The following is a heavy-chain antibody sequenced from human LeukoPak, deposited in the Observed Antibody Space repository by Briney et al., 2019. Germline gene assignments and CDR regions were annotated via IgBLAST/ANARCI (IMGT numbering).Heavy chain of an antibody. CDR1: GYTFTSYY. Sequence: ASVKVSCKASGYTFTSYYMHWVRQAPGQGLEWMGIINPSGGSTSYAQKFQGRVTMTRDTSTSTVYMELSSLRSEDTAVYYCARGESIAAPPYNWFDPWGQGTLITVSS. CDR3: ARGESIAAPPYNWFDP. V-gene: IGHV1-46*01. J-gene: IGHJ5*02. D-gene: IGHD6-13*01. CDR2: INPSGGST.